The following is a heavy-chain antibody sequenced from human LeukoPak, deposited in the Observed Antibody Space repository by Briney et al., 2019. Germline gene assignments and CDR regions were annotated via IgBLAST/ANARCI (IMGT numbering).Heavy chain of an antibody. D-gene: IGHD1-26*01. Sequence: ESGPALVKPTQTLTLTCTFSGFSLSTSGMCVSWIRQPPGKALEWLARIDWDDDKYYSTSLKTKLTISKDTSKNQVVLTMTNMDPADTATYYCARTPGSGSYRSFDYWGQGTLVTVSS. CDR1: GFSLSTSGMC. V-gene: IGHV2-70*11. CDR2: IDWDDDK. J-gene: IGHJ4*02. CDR3: ARTPGSGSYRSFDY.